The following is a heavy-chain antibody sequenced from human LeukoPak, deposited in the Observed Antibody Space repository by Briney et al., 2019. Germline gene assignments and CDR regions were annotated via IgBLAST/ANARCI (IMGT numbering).Heavy chain of an antibody. V-gene: IGHV4-39*07. J-gene: IGHJ5*02. D-gene: IGHD3-10*01. CDR2: IYYSGST. Sequence: SETLSLTCTVSGGSISSSSYYWGWIRQPPGKGLEWIGSIYYSGSTYYNPSLKSRVTISVDTSKNQFSLKLSSVTAADTAVYYCAREGGEGFDPWGQGTLVTVSS. CDR3: AREGGEGFDP. CDR1: GGSISSSSYY.